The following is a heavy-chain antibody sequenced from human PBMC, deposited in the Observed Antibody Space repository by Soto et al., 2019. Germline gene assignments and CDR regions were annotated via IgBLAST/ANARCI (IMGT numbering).Heavy chain of an antibody. Sequence: VQLVESGGGVVQPGRSLRLSCAASGFTFSSYGMHWVRQAPGKGLEWVAVISYDGSNKYYADSVKGRFTISRDNSKNTLYLQMNSLRAEDTAVYYCAKDPDQVPAAICWFDPWGQGTLVTVSS. CDR3: AKDPDQVPAAICWFDP. CDR1: GFTFSSYG. J-gene: IGHJ5*02. CDR2: ISYDGSNK. V-gene: IGHV3-30*18. D-gene: IGHD2-2*01.